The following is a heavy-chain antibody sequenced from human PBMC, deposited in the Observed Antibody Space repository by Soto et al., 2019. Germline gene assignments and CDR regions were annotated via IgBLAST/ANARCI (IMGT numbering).Heavy chain of an antibody. D-gene: IGHD3-22*01. Sequence: QVQLQESGPGLVKPSQTLSLTCTVSGGPIISGGYYWSWMRQHPGEGLEWFGNIHYRGRNYYTPSLQRRVTLLVDTSKNQASLKLTSVTAADTAVYYCGRDREAYDSSGWIDFWGQGTLVTVSS. J-gene: IGHJ4*02. CDR1: GGPIISGGYY. V-gene: IGHV4-31*03. CDR2: IHYRGRN. CDR3: GRDREAYDSSGWIDF.